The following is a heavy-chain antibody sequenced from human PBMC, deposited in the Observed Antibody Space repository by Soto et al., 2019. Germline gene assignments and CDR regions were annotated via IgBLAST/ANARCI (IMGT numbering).Heavy chain of an antibody. CDR3: AKATAYYDSSGYYLEPFDY. V-gene: IGHV3-23*01. CDR2: ISGTGRST. Sequence: PGGSLRLSCAASGYTFRSYAMSWVRQAPGKGLEWVSVISGTGRSTYYADSVKGRFTISRDISKNTLYLQMNSLRAEDTAVYYCAKATAYYDSSGYYLEPFDYWGQGTLVTVSS. J-gene: IGHJ4*02. D-gene: IGHD3-22*01. CDR1: GYTFRSYA.